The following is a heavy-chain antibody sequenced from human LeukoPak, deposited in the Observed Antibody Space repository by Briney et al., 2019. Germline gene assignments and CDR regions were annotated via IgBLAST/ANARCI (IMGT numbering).Heavy chain of an antibody. CDR3: ARGSSTSPLFDY. CDR1: GYTFTSYD. CDR2: MNPNSGNT. Sequence: ASVKVSCKASGYTFTSYDINWVRQATGQGLEWMGWMNPNSGNTGYAQKFQGRVTITRNTSISTAYMELSSLRSEDTAVYYCARGSSTSPLFDYWGQGTLVTVSS. D-gene: IGHD2-2*01. V-gene: IGHV1-8*03. J-gene: IGHJ4*02.